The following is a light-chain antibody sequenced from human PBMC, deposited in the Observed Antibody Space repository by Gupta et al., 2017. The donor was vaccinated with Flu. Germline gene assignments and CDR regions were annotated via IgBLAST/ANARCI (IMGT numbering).Light chain of an antibody. CDR1: QGISSY. CDR3: QQYYSDPWT. V-gene: IGKV1-8*01. Sequence: AIRMTQSPSSFSASTGDRVTITCRASQGISSYLAWYQQKPGKAPKLLIYAASTSQSGVPSRFSGSGSGTVFTLTISCLQSEDFATYYCQQYYSDPWTFGQGTKVEIK. J-gene: IGKJ1*01. CDR2: AAS.